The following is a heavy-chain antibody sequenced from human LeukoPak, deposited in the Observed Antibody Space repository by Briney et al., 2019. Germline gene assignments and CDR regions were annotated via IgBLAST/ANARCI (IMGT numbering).Heavy chain of an antibody. V-gene: IGHV3-7*01. CDR2: IKQDGSEK. D-gene: IGHD6-6*01. CDR1: GFTFSSYW. J-gene: IGHJ4*02. CDR3: ARDIGIAARPVFGY. Sequence: PGGSLRLSCAASGFTFSSYWMSWVRQAPGKGLEWVANIKQDGSEKYYVDSVKGRFTISRDNAKNSLYLQMNSLRAEDAAVYYCARDIGIAARPVFGYWGQGTLVTVSS.